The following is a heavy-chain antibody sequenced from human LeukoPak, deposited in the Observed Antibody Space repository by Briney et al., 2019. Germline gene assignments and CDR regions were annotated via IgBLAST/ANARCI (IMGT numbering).Heavy chain of an antibody. CDR2: ISSSSSYV. Sequence: GGSLRLSCAASGFTFSSYSMNWVRQAPGKGLEWVSSISSSSSYVYYADSVKGRFTISRDNAKNSLYLQMNSLRAEDTAVYYCARGELPDFDYLGQGTLVTVSS. CDR3: ARGELPDFDY. J-gene: IGHJ4*02. D-gene: IGHD1-26*01. V-gene: IGHV3-21*01. CDR1: GFTFSSYS.